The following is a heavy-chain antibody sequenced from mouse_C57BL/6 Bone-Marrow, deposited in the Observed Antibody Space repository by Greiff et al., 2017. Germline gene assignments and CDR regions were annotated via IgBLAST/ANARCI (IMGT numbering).Heavy chain of an antibody. V-gene: IGHV1-15*01. Sequence: QVTLKVSGAELVRPGASVTLSCKASGYTFTDYEMHWVKQTPVHGLEWIGAIDPETGGTAYNQKFKGKAILTADKSSSTAYMELRSLTSEDSAVYYCTANDYWGQGTTLTVSS. J-gene: IGHJ2*01. CDR3: TANDY. CDR2: IDPETGGT. CDR1: GYTFTDYE.